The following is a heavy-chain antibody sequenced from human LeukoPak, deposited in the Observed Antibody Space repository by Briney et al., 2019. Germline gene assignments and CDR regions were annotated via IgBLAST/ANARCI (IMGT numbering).Heavy chain of an antibody. CDR2: INPSGDST. D-gene: IGHD3-10*01. CDR1: GYTFTSYY. Sequence: ASVKVSCKASGYTFTSYYMHWVRQAPGQGLEWMGIINPSGDSTSYTKKFQGRVTMTRDTSTSTVYMELSSLRSEDTAVYYCAKDRVAGMVRGYNWFDPWGQGTLVTVSS. V-gene: IGHV1-46*01. J-gene: IGHJ5*02. CDR3: AKDRVAGMVRGYNWFDP.